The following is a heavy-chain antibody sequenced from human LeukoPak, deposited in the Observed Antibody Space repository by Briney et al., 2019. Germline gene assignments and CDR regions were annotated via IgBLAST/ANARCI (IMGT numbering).Heavy chain of an antibody. J-gene: IGHJ4*02. D-gene: IGHD2-15*01. CDR3: ATIFCSGGRCYGNTAFDY. CDR1: GYTLTELS. CDR2: FDPEYCET. V-gene: IGHV1-24*01. Sequence: GASVKVSCKVSGYTLTELSMHWVRQAPGKGLEAMRGFDPEYCETIYPQEFQGRVTITEDTSTDTAYMALRRLRSEDTAVYSCATIFCSGGRCYGNTAFDYWGQGTLVTVSS.